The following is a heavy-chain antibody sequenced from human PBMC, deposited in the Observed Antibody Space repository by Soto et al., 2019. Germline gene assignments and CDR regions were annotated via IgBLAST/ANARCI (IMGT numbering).Heavy chain of an antibody. J-gene: IGHJ5*02. CDR1: GGTFSTSA. CDR2: IMPIFRTP. CDR3: ARDLLFDP. D-gene: IGHD3-10*01. Sequence: SVKVSCKASGGTFSTSAISWVRQAPGQGLEWMGGIMPIFRTPDYAQKFQGRVTITGDASTSTAYMELSSLRSEDTAVYYCARDLLFDPWGQGTLVTVSS. V-gene: IGHV1-69*13.